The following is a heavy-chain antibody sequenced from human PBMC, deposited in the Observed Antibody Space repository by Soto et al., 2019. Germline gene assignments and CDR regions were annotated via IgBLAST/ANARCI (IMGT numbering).Heavy chain of an antibody. Sequence: IQLVQSAGEVKRPGASVKVSCKASGYTFNTFGITWVRQAPGQGLEWMGCVSGYSDKRDYSRKLQDRITLTADPSTTTSYMELRSLTSDDTAVYYCARGWVKSFGVNDCWGQGPLVTVSS. J-gene: IGHJ4*02. CDR3: ARGWVKSFGVNDC. D-gene: IGHD2-8*01. CDR1: GYTFNTFG. V-gene: IGHV1-18*01. CDR2: VSGYSDKR.